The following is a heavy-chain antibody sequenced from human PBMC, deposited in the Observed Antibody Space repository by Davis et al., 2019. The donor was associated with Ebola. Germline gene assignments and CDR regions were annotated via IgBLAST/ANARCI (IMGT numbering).Heavy chain of an antibody. Sequence: MPSETLSLTCAVYGEPFSGYSWSWIRQPPGEGLEWIGEINHSGSTNYNPSLKSRVTISVDTSQTQFSLIHNSVTAADTGLYYCARGQPAPVVGYYFDHWGQGTLVTVSS. CDR2: INHSGST. CDR1: GEPFSGYS. J-gene: IGHJ4*02. D-gene: IGHD2-15*01. V-gene: IGHV4-34*01. CDR3: ARGQPAPVVGYYFDH.